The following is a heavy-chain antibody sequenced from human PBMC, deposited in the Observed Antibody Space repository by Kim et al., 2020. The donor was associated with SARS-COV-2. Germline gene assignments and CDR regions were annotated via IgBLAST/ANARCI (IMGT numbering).Heavy chain of an antibody. D-gene: IGHD3-22*01. J-gene: IGHJ4*02. CDR1: GFTFSNAW. CDR2: IKSKTDGGTT. Sequence: GGSLRLSCAASGFTFSNAWMSWVRQAPGKGLEWVGRIKSKTDGGTTDYAAPVQGRFTISRDDSKNTLYLQMNSRKTEDTAVYYCTPADLPYYYASSGYYYDWGQGTLVTVSS. V-gene: IGHV3-15*01. CDR3: TPADLPYYYASSGYYYD.